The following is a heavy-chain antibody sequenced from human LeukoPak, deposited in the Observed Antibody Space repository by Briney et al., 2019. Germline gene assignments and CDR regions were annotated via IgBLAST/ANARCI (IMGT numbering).Heavy chain of an antibody. J-gene: IGHJ6*02. V-gene: IGHV4-59*01. D-gene: IGHD3-16*01. CDR3: ARAPRGESDPPGGFYGGDV. Sequence: SETLSLTCTVSGGSISTYYWTWIRQPPGKRLEWIGFSHYSGSTNYNPSLKSRVTMSVDTSTNQFSLKLNSVTAADTAVYYCARAPRGESDPPGGFYGGDVWGQGTTVTVSS. CDR1: GGSISTYY. CDR2: SHYSGST.